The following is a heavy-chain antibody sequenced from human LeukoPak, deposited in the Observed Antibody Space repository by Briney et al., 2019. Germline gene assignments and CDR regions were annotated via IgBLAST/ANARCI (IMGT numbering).Heavy chain of an antibody. CDR1: GFTFSSYG. V-gene: IGHV3-30*18. J-gene: IGHJ4*02. D-gene: IGHD3-22*01. CDR3: AKGVYYDSSGYYSH. Sequence: PGRSLRLSCAASGFTFSSYGMHWVRQAPGKGLEWVAVISYDGSNKYYADSVKGRFTISRDNSKNTLYLQMNSLRAEDTAVYYCAKGVYYDSSGYYSHWGQGTLVTVSS. CDR2: ISYDGSNK.